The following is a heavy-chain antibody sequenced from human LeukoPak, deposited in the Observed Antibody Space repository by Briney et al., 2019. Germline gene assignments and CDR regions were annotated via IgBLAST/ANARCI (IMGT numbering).Heavy chain of an antibody. D-gene: IGHD2-2*01. CDR2: IIPIFGTP. CDR1: GGTISRYA. CDR3: ARLVAPAARGDYYYYGMDV. J-gene: IGHJ6*04. V-gene: IGHV1-69*06. Sequence: GSSVKVSCKASGGTISRYANSWVRQAPGQGLEWMGGIIPIFGTPNYAQKFQGRVTITADKTTSTVYMDVSSLRSEDTGVYYCARLVAPAARGDYYYYGMDVWGKGTTVIVSS.